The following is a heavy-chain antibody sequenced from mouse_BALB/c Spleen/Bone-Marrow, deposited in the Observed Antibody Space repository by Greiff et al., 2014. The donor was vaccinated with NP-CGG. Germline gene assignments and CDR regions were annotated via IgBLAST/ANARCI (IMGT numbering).Heavy chain of an antibody. D-gene: IGHD1-1*02. CDR3: ARSGERYGAMDY. J-gene: IGHJ4*01. CDR1: GFTFSDFY. V-gene: IGHV5-4*02. Sequence: DVHLVESGGDLVKPGGSLKLSCAASGFTFSDFYMFWFRQTPEKRLEWVATISDGGTYTYYPDSVKGRFTISRDNAKNNLYLQMSSLKSEDTAMYYCARSGERYGAMDYWGQGTSVTVSS. CDR2: ISDGGTYT.